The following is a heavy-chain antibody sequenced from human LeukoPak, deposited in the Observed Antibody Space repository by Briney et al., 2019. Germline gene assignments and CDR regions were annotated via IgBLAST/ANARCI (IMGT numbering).Heavy chain of an antibody. CDR2: IYYSGST. J-gene: IGHJ5*02. D-gene: IGHD1-1*01. V-gene: IGHV4-39*07. Sequence: SETLSLTCTVSGGSISSSSYYWGWIRRPPGKGLEWIGSIYYSGSTYYNPSLKSRVTISVDTSKNQFSLKLSSVTAADTAVYYCARDEDDLGFDPWGQGTLVTVSS. CDR1: GGSISSSSYY. CDR3: ARDEDDLGFDP.